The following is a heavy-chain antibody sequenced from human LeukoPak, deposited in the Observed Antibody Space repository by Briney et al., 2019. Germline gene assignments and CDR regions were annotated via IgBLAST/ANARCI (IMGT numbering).Heavy chain of an antibody. CDR2: IYYSDST. CDR3: ARDPGLIVTAAIYDY. J-gene: IGHJ4*02. Sequence: PAEALSLTCIVSGGSISSSRDYWAWIRQPPGKGREWIANIYYSDSTYYSSSLKSRVTISVDTSKNQFSLKLSSVTAAETGVYYCARDPGLIVTAAIYDYWGQGTLVTVSS. CDR1: GGSISSSRDY. V-gene: IGHV4-39*07. D-gene: IGHD2-2*01.